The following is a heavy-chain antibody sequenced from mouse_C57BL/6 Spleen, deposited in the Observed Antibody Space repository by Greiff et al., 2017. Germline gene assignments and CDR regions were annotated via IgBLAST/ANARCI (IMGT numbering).Heavy chain of an antibody. V-gene: IGHV3-6*01. D-gene: IGHD1-1*01. CDR1: GYSITSGYY. CDR2: ISYDGSN. J-gene: IGHJ2*01. CDR3: ARVGGSSYGYFDY. Sequence: EVKLMESGPGLVKPSQSLSLTCSVTGYSITSGYYWNWIRQFPGNKLEWMGYISYDGSNNYNPSLKNRISITRDTSKNQFFLKLNSVTTEDTATYYCARVGGSSYGYFDYWGQGTTLTVSA.